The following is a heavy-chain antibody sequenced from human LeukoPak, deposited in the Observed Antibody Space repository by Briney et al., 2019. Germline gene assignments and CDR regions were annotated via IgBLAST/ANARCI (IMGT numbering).Heavy chain of an antibody. CDR1: GGSISSYY. D-gene: IGHD3-10*01. J-gene: IGHJ4*02. CDR2: IYYSGST. V-gene: IGHV4-59*08. CDR3: ASNYYGSVSLDY. Sequence: PSVTLSLTCTVSGGSISSYYWSWIRQPPGKGLEWIGYIYYSGSTKYNPSLKSRVTISVDTSKNQFSLKLSSVTAADTAVYYCASNYYGSVSLDYWGQGNLVTSPQ.